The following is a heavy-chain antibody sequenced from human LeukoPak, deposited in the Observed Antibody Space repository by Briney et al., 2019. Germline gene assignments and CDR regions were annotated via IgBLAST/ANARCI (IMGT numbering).Heavy chain of an antibody. CDR2: IIPIFGTA. CDR3: ATLGIAAAGTPDLYIDY. J-gene: IGHJ4*02. V-gene: IGHV1-69*13. CDR1: GGTFSSYA. Sequence: ASVKASCKASGGTFSSYAISWVRQAPGQGLEWMGGIIPIFGTANYAQKFQGRVTITADESTSTAYMELSSLRSEDTAVYYCATLGIAAAGTPDLYIDYWGQGTLVTVSS. D-gene: IGHD6-13*01.